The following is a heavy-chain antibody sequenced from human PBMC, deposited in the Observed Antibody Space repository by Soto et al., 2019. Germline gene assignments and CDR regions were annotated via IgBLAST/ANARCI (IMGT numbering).Heavy chain of an antibody. CDR2: INPNSGGT. CDR1: GYTFTGYY. Sequence: ASGKVSCKASGYTFTGYYMHWVRQAPGQGLEGMGWINPNSGGTNYAQKFQRWGTMTRDTPISTAYMELSRLRSDDTAVYYCARSGPSAGIAAGAFKLGYYYYGLDVWGRRTTVAVSS. J-gene: IGHJ6*01. CDR3: ARSGPSAGIAAGAFKLGYYYYGLDV. D-gene: IGHD6-13*01. V-gene: IGHV1-2*04.